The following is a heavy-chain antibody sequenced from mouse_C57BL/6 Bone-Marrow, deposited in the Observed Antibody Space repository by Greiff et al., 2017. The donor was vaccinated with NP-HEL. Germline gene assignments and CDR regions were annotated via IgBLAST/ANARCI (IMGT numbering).Heavy chain of an antibody. CDR1: VSPFTTFW. J-gene: IGHJ2*01. Sequence: PSCNASVSPFTTFWMHWVKPRPGLGLAWIGWIAPHSGGTKYNEKFKSKATLTVDKPSSTAYMQLSSLTSEDSAVYYCATTVAFDYWGQGTTLTVSS. D-gene: IGHD1-1*01. CDR3: ATTVAFDY. V-gene: IGHV1-72*01. CDR2: IAPHSGGT.